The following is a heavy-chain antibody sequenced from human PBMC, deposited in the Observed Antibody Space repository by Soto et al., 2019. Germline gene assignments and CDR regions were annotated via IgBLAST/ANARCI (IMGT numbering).Heavy chain of an antibody. Sequence: QITLKESGPTLGKPTQTLTLTCTFSGFSLSTSGVGVGWIRQPPGKALEWLAIIYWDEDKRYSPSLKSRLTITKDTAKNQVVLTMTNMDPVDTATYDCAHSSCSSTSGYALYFDLWGRGTLGTGSS. V-gene: IGHV2-5*02. CDR3: AHSSCSSTSGYALYFDL. J-gene: IGHJ2*01. CDR1: GFSLSTSGVG. D-gene: IGHD2-2*01. CDR2: IYWDEDK.